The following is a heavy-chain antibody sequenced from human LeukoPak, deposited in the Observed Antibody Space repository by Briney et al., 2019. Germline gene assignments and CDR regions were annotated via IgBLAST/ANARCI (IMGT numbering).Heavy chain of an antibody. CDR1: GFTFSSYE. Sequence: GGSLRLSCAASGFTFSSYEMNWVRQAPGKGLEWVSSISSSSSYIYYADSVKGRFTISRDNAKNSLYLQMNSLRAEDTAVYYCARVSDILTGYVNRFDYWGQGTLVTVSS. D-gene: IGHD3-9*01. V-gene: IGHV3-21*01. CDR2: ISSSSSYI. CDR3: ARVSDILTGYVNRFDY. J-gene: IGHJ4*02.